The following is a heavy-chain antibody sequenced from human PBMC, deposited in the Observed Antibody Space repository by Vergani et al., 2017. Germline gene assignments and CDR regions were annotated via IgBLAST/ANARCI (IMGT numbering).Heavy chain of an antibody. D-gene: IGHD1-26*01. CDR3: ARGGANLFGYFDL. CDR2: ISYDGSNK. J-gene: IGHJ2*01. V-gene: IGHV3-30-3*01. Sequence: QVQLVESGGGVVQPGRSLRLSCAASGFTFSSYAMHWVRQAPGQGLEWVAVISYDGSNKDYADSVKGRFTISRDNSKNTLYLQMNSLRAEDTAVYYCARGGANLFGYFDLWGRGTLVTVSS. CDR1: GFTFSSYA.